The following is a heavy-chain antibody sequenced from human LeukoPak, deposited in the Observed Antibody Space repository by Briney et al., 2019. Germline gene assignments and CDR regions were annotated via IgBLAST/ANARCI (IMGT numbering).Heavy chain of an antibody. CDR2: MNPNSGNT. V-gene: IGHV1-8*01. J-gene: IGHJ6*03. CDR3: ARGCKYQLLRDYYYMDV. CDR1: GYTFTSYD. D-gene: IGHD2-2*01. Sequence: ASVKVSCKASGYTFTSYDINWVRQATGQGLEWMGWMNPNSGNTGYAQKFQGRVTMTRNTSISTAYMELSSLRSEDTAVYYCARGCKYQLLRDYYYMDVWGKGATVTVSS.